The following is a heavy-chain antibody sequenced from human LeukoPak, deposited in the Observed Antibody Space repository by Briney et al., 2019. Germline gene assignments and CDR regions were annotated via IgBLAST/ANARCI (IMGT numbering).Heavy chain of an antibody. V-gene: IGHV1-18*01. D-gene: IGHD3-10*01. Sequence: ASVKVSCKASGYTFTSYRISWVRQAPGQGLEWMGWISAYNDNTNYTQKLQGRVTMTTDTSTSTAYMELRSLRSDDTAVYYCARRGITMVRGVIITLDNWFDPWGQGTLVTVSS. CDR3: ARRGITMVRGVIITLDNWFDP. J-gene: IGHJ5*02. CDR1: GYTFTSYR. CDR2: ISAYNDNT.